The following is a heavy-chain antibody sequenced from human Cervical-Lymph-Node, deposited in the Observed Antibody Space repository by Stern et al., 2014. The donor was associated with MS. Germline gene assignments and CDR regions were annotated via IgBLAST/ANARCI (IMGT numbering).Heavy chain of an antibody. Sequence: EVQLVESGGGLVQPGGSLRLSCAASGFTFSSYDMHWVRQGTGTALEWVSAIGTAGDTYYPGSVKGRFTISRENAKNSLYLQMNSLRAGDTAVYYCARAVAGTIDYWGQGTLVTVSS. J-gene: IGHJ4*02. CDR3: ARAVAGTIDY. CDR1: GFTFSSYD. CDR2: IGTAGDT. V-gene: IGHV3-13*01. D-gene: IGHD6-19*01.